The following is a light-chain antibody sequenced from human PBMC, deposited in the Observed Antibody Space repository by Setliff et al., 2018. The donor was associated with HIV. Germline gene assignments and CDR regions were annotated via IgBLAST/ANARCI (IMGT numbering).Light chain of an antibody. V-gene: IGLV2-14*01. J-gene: IGLJ1*01. CDR1: GRDLGNFNF. Sequence: QSVLAQPASVSASPGQSVSISCTGSGRDLGNFNFVSWYQQYPGDAPQLIIYEISNRPSGVSSRFFGSKSGNTASLTISDLQAEDEADYYCGSCTSTSPCAFGTGTKVTVL. CDR3: GSCTSTSPCA. CDR2: EIS.